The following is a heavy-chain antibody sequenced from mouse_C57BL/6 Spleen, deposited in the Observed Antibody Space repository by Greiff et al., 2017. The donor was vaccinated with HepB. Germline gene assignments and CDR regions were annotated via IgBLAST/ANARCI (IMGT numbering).Heavy chain of an antibody. J-gene: IGHJ3*01. V-gene: IGHV14-2*01. CDR2: IDPEAGET. CDR1: GFNIKDYY. D-gene: IGHD2-4*01. CDR3: SRGGYEYDKVAY. Sequence: EVQLQQSGAELVKQGASVKLYCTASGFNIKDYYMHWVKQRTEQGLEWIGRIDPEAGETKYAPKLQGKATITADTSSNTAYMQLSSLKSEEPAVYYCSRGGYEYDKVAYWGQGTLVTVSA.